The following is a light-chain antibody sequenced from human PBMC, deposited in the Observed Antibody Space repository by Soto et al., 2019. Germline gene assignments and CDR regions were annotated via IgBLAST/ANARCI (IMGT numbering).Light chain of an antibody. V-gene: IGLV1-51*01. Sequence: QSVLTQPPSVSAAPGQKVTISCSGTSADIGNHYVSWYQHLPGTAPKLLIYNNNNRPSGIPDRFSGSKAGTSATLDITGLQTGDEADYYCGTWDSGLNIGLFGGGTTVTVL. CDR1: SADIGNHY. CDR2: NNN. J-gene: IGLJ2*01. CDR3: GTWDSGLNIGL.